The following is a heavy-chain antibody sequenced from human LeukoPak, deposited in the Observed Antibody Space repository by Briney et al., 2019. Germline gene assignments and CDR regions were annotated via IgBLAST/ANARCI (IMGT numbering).Heavy chain of an antibody. CDR2: TYYTSKWNN. CDR1: GDSVSSNSAA. D-gene: IGHD1-26*01. Sequence: SQTLSLTCAMSGDSVSSNSAAWNWIRQSPSRGLDRLGGTYYTSKWNNYYAPSVKSRIIISLDTSKNQFSLQLNSVTPEDTAVYYCARGTAGANSWFDPWGQGTLVTVSS. CDR3: ARGTAGANSWFDP. V-gene: IGHV6-1*01. J-gene: IGHJ5*02.